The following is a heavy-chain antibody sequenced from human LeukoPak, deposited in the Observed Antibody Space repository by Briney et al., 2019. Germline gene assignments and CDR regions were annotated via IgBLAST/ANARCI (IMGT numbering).Heavy chain of an antibody. D-gene: IGHD1-26*01. Sequence: SETLSLTCTDSGGSISSSSYYWGWIRQPPGKGLEWIGSIYYSGSTYYNPSLKSRVTISVDTSKNQFSLKLSSVTAADTAVYYCARLVSGSYYGSEDYWGQGTLVTVSS. J-gene: IGHJ4*02. CDR3: ARLVSGSYYGSEDY. V-gene: IGHV4-39*01. CDR1: GGSISSSSYY. CDR2: IYYSGST.